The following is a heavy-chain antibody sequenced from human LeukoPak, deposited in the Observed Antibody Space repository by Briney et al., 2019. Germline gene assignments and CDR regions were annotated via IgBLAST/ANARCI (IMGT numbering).Heavy chain of an antibody. V-gene: IGHV4-31*03. D-gene: IGHD1-7*01. CDR2: IYYSGST. CDR3: ARGDGITGTTGYNWFDP. Sequence: SETLSLTCTVSGGSISNGDHYWSWIRQHPGKGLEWIGHIYYSGSTYYNPSLKSRGIISVETSKNQFSLKLSSVTAADTAVYYCARGDGITGTTGYNWFDPWGQGTLVTVSS. CDR1: GGSISNGDHY. J-gene: IGHJ5*02.